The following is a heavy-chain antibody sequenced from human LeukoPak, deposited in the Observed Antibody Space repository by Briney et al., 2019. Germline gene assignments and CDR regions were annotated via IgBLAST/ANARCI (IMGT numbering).Heavy chain of an antibody. CDR3: ARHPTVTTYFDY. J-gene: IGHJ4*02. Sequence: SETLSLTCTVSGGSISSYYWSWIRQPAGKGLEWIGYIYTSGSTNYNPSLKSRVTISVDTSKNQVSLKLTSVTAADTAVYYCARHPTVTTYFDYWGQGTLVTVSS. V-gene: IGHV4-4*09. CDR2: IYTSGST. D-gene: IGHD4-17*01. CDR1: GGSISSYY.